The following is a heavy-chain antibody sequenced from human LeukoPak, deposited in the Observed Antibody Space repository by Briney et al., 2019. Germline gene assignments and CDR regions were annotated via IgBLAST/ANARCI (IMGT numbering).Heavy chain of an antibody. CDR2: IYYSGST. CDR3: ARLYYDSSGYYQICYFDY. Sequence: SETLSLTCTVSGGSISSYYWSWIRQPPGKGLEWIGYIYYSGSTNYNPSLKSRVTISVDTSKNQFSLNLSSVTTADTAVYYCARLYYDSSGYYQICYFDYWGQGALVTVSS. V-gene: IGHV4-59*08. D-gene: IGHD3-22*01. CDR1: GGSISSYY. J-gene: IGHJ4*02.